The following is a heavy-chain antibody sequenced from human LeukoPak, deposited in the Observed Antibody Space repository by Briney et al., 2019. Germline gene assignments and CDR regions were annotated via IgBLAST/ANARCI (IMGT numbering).Heavy chain of an antibody. CDR1: GFTFSSYS. D-gene: IGHD2-15*01. CDR3: ARTLGYCSGGSCKTGNYFDY. Sequence: GGSLKLSCAASGFTFSSYSMNWVRQAPGKGLEWVSSISSSSSYIYYADSVKGRFTISRDNAKNSLYLQMNSLRAEDTAVYYCARTLGYCSGGSCKTGNYFDYWGQGTLVTVSP. V-gene: IGHV3-21*01. CDR2: ISSSSSYI. J-gene: IGHJ4*02.